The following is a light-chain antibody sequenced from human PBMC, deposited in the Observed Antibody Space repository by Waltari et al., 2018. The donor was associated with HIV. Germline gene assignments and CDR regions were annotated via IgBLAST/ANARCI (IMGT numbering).Light chain of an antibody. V-gene: IGLV6-57*03. J-gene: IGLJ1*01. CDR2: EDT. CDR3: QSYDQTIPCV. Sequence: NFVLTQPNSVSESPGKTVTISCARSSGNIANTHMQWSQQRPGSAPTPVIYEDTQRPSGVPDRFSGSIDTSSNSASLTIYELKTEDEADYYCQSYDQTIPCVFGTGTRLTVL. CDR1: SGNIANTH.